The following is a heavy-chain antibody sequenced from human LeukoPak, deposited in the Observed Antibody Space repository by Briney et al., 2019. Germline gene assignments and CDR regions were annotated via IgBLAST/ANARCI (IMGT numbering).Heavy chain of an antibody. V-gene: IGHV1-3*01. J-gene: IGHJ4*02. D-gene: IGHD6-19*01. CDR2: INAGNGNT. CDR3: ARAAVAGDFDY. CDR1: GYTFTSYA. Sequence: ASVKVSCKASGYTFTSYAMHWVRQAPGQRLEWMGWINAGNGNTKYSQKFQGRVTITRDTSASTAYMELSSLRSEDTAVYYRARAAVAGDFDYWGQGTLVTVSS.